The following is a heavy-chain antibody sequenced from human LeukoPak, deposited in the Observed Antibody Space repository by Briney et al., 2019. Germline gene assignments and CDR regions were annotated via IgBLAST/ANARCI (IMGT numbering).Heavy chain of an antibody. J-gene: IGHJ3*02. Sequence: ASVKVSCKASGYTFTSYGISWVRQAPGQGLEWMGWISADSGNTNYAQKLQGRVTMTTDTSTSTDYMELRRLRSDNTAVYYCARHPANDAFDIWVQGTMVTVSS. CDR2: ISADSGNT. V-gene: IGHV1-18*04. CDR3: ARHPANDAFDI. CDR1: GYTFTSYG.